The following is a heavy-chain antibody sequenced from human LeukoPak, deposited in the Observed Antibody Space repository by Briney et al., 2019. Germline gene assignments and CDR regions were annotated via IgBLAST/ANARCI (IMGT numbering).Heavy chain of an antibody. D-gene: IGHD2-15*01. Sequence: SETLSLTCTVSGGSISSYYWSWIRQPPGKGLEWIGRIYYSGSTNYNPSLKSRVTISVESSKNQFSLRLSSVTAADTAVYYCARHFAPAAATHPYYFDYWGQGTLVTVSS. J-gene: IGHJ4*02. CDR1: GGSISSYY. V-gene: IGHV4-59*08. CDR2: IYYSGST. CDR3: ARHFAPAAATHPYYFDY.